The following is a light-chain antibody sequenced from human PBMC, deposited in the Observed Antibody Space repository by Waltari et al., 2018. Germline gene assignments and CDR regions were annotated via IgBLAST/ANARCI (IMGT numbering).Light chain of an antibody. CDR2: KDS. CDR3: YCAADSNVRV. V-gene: IGLV3-27*01. CDR1: VLAKKT. Sequence: YELTQPSSAAVSPGQTARTTCSGDVLAKKTVRWFQQKPGRAPVLVIYKDSERPSGTPDRISGSTSGTTVTLTISGAQVEDEADYYCYCAADSNVRVFGGGTRLTVL. J-gene: IGLJ2*01.